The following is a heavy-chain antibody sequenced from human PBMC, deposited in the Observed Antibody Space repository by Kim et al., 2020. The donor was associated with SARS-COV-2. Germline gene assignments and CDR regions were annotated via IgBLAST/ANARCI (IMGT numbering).Heavy chain of an antibody. D-gene: IGHD3-3*01. V-gene: IGHV4-59*01. J-gene: IGHJ6*03. Sequence: SETLSLTCTVSGGSISSYYWSWIRQPPGKGLEWIGYIYYSGSTNYNPSLKSRVTISVDTSKNQFSLKLSSVTAADTAVYYCARAPLDEDDFWSRHRPPNGYYYYMDVWGKGTTVTVSS. CDR2: IYYSGST. CDR3: ARAPLDEDDFWSRHRPPNGYYYYMDV. CDR1: GGSISSYY.